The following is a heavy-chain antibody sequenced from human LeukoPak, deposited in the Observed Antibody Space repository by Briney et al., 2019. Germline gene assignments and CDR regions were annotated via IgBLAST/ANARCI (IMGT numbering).Heavy chain of an antibody. V-gene: IGHV3-48*01. D-gene: IGHD5-24*01. CDR3: ARDSPQELAILHAFDI. CDR1: GFTFSSYN. J-gene: IGHJ3*02. Sequence: SGGSLRLSCAVSGFTFSSYNMNWVRQAPGKGLEWVSKISSSSSTIYYADSVKGRFTISRDNAKNSLYLQMNSLRAEDTAVYYCARDSPQELAILHAFDIWGHGTMVTVSS. CDR2: ISSSSSTI.